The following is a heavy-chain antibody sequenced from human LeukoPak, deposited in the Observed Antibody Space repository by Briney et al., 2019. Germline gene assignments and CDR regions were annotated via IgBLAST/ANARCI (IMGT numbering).Heavy chain of an antibody. CDR1: GFVFSNSW. J-gene: IGHJ4*02. V-gene: IGHV3-74*01. Sequence: GGSLSLSCDASGFVFSNSWMHWVRQAPGKGLEWVSRIKTDGSEASYADSVKGRFPISRDNAKNTLFLRMRSLRGGDTAAYFXXKDVGPYGGSPGGDWGQGSLVTVSS. CDR3: XKDVGPYGGSPGGD. D-gene: IGHD2-15*01. CDR2: IKTDGSEA.